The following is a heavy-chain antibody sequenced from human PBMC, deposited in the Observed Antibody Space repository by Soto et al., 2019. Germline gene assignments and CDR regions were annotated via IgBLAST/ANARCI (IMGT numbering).Heavy chain of an antibody. V-gene: IGHV1-69*01. CDR3: ASSAGLDHLLNYYGLNV. J-gene: IGHJ6*02. CDR1: GGTFTSTA. D-gene: IGHD6-13*01. CDR2: IIPVLGTP. Sequence: QVLLVQSSAEVKKPGSSVKVSCKASGGTFTSTAFSWVRQAPGQGLEWMGGIIPVLGTPNYAQKFQARLTVTAAASTTTVHMELISLRSDDTAVYYCASSAGLDHLLNYYGLNVWGQGTTVTVSS.